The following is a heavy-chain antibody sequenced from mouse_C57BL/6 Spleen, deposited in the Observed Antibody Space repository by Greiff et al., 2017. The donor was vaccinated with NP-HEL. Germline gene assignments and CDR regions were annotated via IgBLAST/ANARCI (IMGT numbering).Heavy chain of an antibody. J-gene: IGHJ1*03. CDR1: GYSITSGYD. CDR2: ISYSGST. Sequence: EVKLVESGPGMVKPSQSLSLTCTVTGYSITSGYDWHWIRHFPGNKLEWMCYISYSGSTNYNPSLKSRISITHDTSKNHFFLKLNSVTTEDTATYYCASEGNYGYFDVWGTGTTVTVSS. V-gene: IGHV3-1*01. D-gene: IGHD2-1*01. CDR3: ASEGNYGYFDV.